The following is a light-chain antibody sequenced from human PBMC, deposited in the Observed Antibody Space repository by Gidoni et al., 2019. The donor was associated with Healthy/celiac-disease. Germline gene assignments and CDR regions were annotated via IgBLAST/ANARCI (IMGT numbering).Light chain of an antibody. CDR3: HQYYSYPLT. CDR1: QGISSY. J-gene: IGKJ4*01. Sequence: AIRMTKSPSSFSASTGDRVTITCRASQGISSYLAWYQQKPGKAPKLLIYAASTLQSGVPSRFSGSGSGTDFTLTISCLQSEDFATYYCHQYYSYPLTFGGGTKVEIK. CDR2: AAS. V-gene: IGKV1-8*01.